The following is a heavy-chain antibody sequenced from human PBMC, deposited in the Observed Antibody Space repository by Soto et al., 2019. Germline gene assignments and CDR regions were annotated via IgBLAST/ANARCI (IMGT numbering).Heavy chain of an antibody. D-gene: IGHD3-16*01. CDR2: ISASGSNT. CDR3: AKDRRAGGNSAFYFDF. Sequence: GGSLRLSCAASAFTFGSYAMSWVRQAPGKGLEWVSAISASGSNTYYADSVKGRFTISRGNSKNTLYLQMNSLRVEDTAVYYCAKDRRAGGNSAFYFDFWGQGAQVTVSS. V-gene: IGHV3-23*01. CDR1: AFTFGSYA. J-gene: IGHJ4*02.